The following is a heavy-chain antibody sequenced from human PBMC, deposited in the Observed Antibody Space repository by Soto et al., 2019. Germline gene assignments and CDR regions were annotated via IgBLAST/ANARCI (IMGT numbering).Heavy chain of an antibody. CDR1: GYTFTSYD. D-gene: IGHD2-15*01. V-gene: IGHV1-8*01. CDR2: MNPNSGNT. J-gene: IGHJ4*02. Sequence: ASVKVSCKASGYTFTSYDINCVRQATGQGLEWMGWMNPNSGNTGYAQKFQGRVTMTRNTSISTAYMELSSLRSEDTAVYYCARAPYCSGGSCYHGGLDYWGQGTLVTVSS. CDR3: ARAPYCSGGSCYHGGLDY.